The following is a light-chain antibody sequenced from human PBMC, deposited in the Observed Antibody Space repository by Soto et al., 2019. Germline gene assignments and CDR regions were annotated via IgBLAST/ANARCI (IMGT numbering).Light chain of an antibody. V-gene: IGLV2-14*01. CDR3: SSYTSSSTQV. Sequence: SVLTQPASVSGSPGQSITISCTGTSSDVGGYNYVSWYQQHPGKAPKLMIYDVSNRPPGVSNRFSGSKSGNTASLTISGLQAEDEADYYCSSYTSSSTQVFGTGTKVTVL. J-gene: IGLJ1*01. CDR1: SSDVGGYNY. CDR2: DVS.